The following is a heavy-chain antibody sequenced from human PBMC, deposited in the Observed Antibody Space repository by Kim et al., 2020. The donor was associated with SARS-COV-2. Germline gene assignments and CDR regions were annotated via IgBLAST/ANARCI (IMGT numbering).Heavy chain of an antibody. D-gene: IGHD3-10*01. CDR3: TTPAMVPYYYYGMDV. J-gene: IGHJ6*02. V-gene: IGHV3-15*01. CDR1: GFTFSNAW. CDR2: IKSKTDGGTT. Sequence: GGSLRLSCAASGFTFSNAWMSWVRQAPGKGLEWVGRIKSKTDGGTTDYAAPVKGRFTISRDDSKNTLYLQMNSLKTEDTAVYYCTTPAMVPYYYYGMDVWGQGNTVTVSS.